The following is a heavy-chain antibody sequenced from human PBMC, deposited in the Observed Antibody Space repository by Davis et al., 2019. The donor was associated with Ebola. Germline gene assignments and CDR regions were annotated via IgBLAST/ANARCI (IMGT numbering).Heavy chain of an antibody. V-gene: IGHV3-11*06. CDR2: ISSKSTRT. Sequence: PGGSLRLSCAASGFTFSDHYMSWIRQAPGKGLEWVSKISSKSTRTDYADSVRGRFTISRDNSKNLLLLEMTSLRAEDTAVYYCATDFLSEGRFLEWLESDNWGQGTLVTVSS. CDR1: GFTFSDHY. J-gene: IGHJ4*02. CDR3: ATDFLSEGRFLEWLESDN. D-gene: IGHD3-3*01.